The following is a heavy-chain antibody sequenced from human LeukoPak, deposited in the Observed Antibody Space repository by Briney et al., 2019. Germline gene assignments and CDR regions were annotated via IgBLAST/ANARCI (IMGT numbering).Heavy chain of an antibody. Sequence: SETLSLTCGIYGDSFSGYYWTWIRQTPGKGLEWIGEINQSGKTNYNPSLKSRVTISVDTSKNQFSLKLNSVAAADTAVYYCARIYSSSWFLNWFDPWGQGTLVTVSS. D-gene: IGHD6-13*01. CDR3: ARIYSSSWFLNWFDP. CDR1: GDSFSGYY. V-gene: IGHV4-34*01. J-gene: IGHJ5*02. CDR2: INQSGKT.